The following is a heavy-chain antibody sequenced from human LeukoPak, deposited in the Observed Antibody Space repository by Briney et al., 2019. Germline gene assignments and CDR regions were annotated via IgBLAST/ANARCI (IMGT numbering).Heavy chain of an antibody. D-gene: IGHD4-23*01. CDR1: GGSISSGDYY. Sequence: PSETLSLTCTVSGGSISSGDYYWSWIRQPPGKGLEWIGSIYYSGGTYYNPSLKSRVTISVDTSKNQFSLKLSSVTAADTAVYYCASTGRSVALKYYFDYWGQGTLVTVSS. J-gene: IGHJ4*02. V-gene: IGHV4-39*01. CDR3: ASTGRSVALKYYFDY. CDR2: IYYSGGT.